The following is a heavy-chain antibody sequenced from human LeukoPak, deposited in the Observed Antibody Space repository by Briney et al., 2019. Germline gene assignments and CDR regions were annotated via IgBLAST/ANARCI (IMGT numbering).Heavy chain of an antibody. Sequence: PGGSLRLSCAASGFTFSNYAMTWVRQAPGKGLEWVSAISANGGSTYYADSVKGRFTISRDNSKNTLYLQMNSLRAEDTAIYNCAKEPSGSYFPNWFDRWGQGTLVTVSS. CDR3: AKEPSGSYFPNWFDR. CDR2: ISANGGST. J-gene: IGHJ5*02. V-gene: IGHV3-23*01. D-gene: IGHD1-26*01. CDR1: GFTFSNYA.